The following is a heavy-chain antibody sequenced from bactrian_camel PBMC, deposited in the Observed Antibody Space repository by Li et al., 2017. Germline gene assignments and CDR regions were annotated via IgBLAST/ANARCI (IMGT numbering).Heavy chain of an antibody. V-gene: IGHV3S63*01. Sequence: HVQLVESGGGSVQTGGSLTVSCKASGFRYNSYAMAWFRQAPGKEREGVACINVDSQTTTFYADSAKGRFTISHDSTENTLYLQMETLKPEDTAMYYCAARGPYCYTKLSVADFTYWGQG. CDR1: GFRYNSYA. CDR3: AARGPYCYTKLSVADFTY. J-gene: IGHJ6*01. D-gene: IGHD2*01. CDR2: INVDSQTTT.